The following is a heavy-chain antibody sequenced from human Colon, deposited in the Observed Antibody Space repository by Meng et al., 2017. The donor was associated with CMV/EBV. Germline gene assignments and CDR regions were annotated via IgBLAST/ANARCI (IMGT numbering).Heavy chain of an antibody. V-gene: IGHV3-19*01. Sequence: GESLKISCAASGFTFSNSDMNWVRQAPGKGLEWVSGVSWNGSRTHYADSVKGRFTISRDNSKNTVYLQMNSLRDEDTAVYYCAKDGSRVTAAGTYFHYWGQGTLVTVSS. CDR1: GFTFSNSD. J-gene: IGHJ4*02. CDR3: AKDGSRVTAAGTYFHY. D-gene: IGHD6-13*01. CDR2: VSWNGSRT.